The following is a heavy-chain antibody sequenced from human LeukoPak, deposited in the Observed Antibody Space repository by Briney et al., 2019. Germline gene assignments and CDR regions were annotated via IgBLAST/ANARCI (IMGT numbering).Heavy chain of an antibody. V-gene: IGHV3-33*06. D-gene: IGHD3-3*01. J-gene: IGHJ5*02. CDR3: AKGDYDYGGFDP. Sequence: GGSLRLSCAASGFTFSSYGMHGVRQAPGKGLEWVAVIWYDESNKYYADSVKGRFTISRDNSKNTLYLQMNSLRAEDTAVYYCAKGDYDYGGFDPWGQGTLVTVSS. CDR2: IWYDESNK. CDR1: GFTFSSYG.